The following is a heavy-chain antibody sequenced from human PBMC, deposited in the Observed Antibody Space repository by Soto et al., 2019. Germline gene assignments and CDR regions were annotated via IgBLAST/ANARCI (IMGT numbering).Heavy chain of an antibody. V-gene: IGHV1-8*01. J-gene: IGHJ6*02. CDR3: ARSKFLGGLLDYYYGMDV. CDR2: MNPNSGNT. Sequence: QVQLVQSGAEVKKPGASVKVSCKASGYTFTSYDINWVRQATGQGLEWMGWMNPNSGNTGYAQKFQGRVTMTRNTSISTAYMELSSVRSEDTAVYYCARSKFLGGLLDYYYGMDVWGQGTTVTVSS. CDR1: GYTFTSYD. D-gene: IGHD3-3*01.